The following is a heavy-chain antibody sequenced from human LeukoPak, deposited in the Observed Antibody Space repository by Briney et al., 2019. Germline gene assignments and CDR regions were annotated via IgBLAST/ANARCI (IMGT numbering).Heavy chain of an antibody. Sequence: PSETLSLTCAVYGGSFSGYYWSWIRQPPGKGLEWIGEINRSGSTNYNPSLKSRVTISVDTSKNQFSLKLSSVTAADTAVYYCAREGPRRRLIGYYYDSSGYAFDIWGQGTMVTVSS. CDR2: INRSGST. CDR1: GGSFSGYY. V-gene: IGHV4-34*01. J-gene: IGHJ3*02. CDR3: AREGPRRRLIGYYYDSSGYAFDI. D-gene: IGHD3-22*01.